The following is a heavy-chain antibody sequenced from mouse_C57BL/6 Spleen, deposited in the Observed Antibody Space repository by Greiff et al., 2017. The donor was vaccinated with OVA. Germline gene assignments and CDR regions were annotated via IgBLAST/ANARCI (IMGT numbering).Heavy chain of an antibody. CDR2: INPNNGGT. CDR3: ARGDGSSYGWFAY. Sequence: VQLQQSGPELVKPGASVKISCKASGYTFTDYYMNWVKQSHGKSLEWIGDINPNNGGTSYNQKFTGKATLTVDKSSSTAYMELRSLTSEDSAVYYCARGDGSSYGWFAYWGQGTLVTVSA. J-gene: IGHJ3*01. V-gene: IGHV1-26*01. D-gene: IGHD1-1*01. CDR1: GYTFTDYY.